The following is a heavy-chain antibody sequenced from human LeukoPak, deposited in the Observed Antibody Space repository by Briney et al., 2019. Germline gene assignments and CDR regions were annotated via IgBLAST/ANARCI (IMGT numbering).Heavy chain of an antibody. CDR3: ARDPISNWGGDY. CDR1: GGTFSSYA. V-gene: IGHV1-69*13. D-gene: IGHD7-27*01. J-gene: IGHJ4*02. CDR2: IIPIFGTA. Sequence: ASVKVSCKASGGTFSSYAISWVRQAPGQGLEWMGGIIPIFGTANYAQKFQGRVTTTADESTSTAYMELSSLRSEDTAVYYCARDPISNWGGDYWGQGTLVTVSS.